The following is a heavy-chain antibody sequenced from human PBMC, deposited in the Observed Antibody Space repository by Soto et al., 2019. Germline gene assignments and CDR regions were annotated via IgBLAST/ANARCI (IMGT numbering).Heavy chain of an antibody. D-gene: IGHD6-13*01. V-gene: IGHV4-39*01. Sequence: PSEALSLTSTVSGGSISSSSYYWGWIRQPPGKGLEWIGSIYYSGSTYYNPSLKSRVTISVDTSKNQFSLKLSSVTAADTAVYYCARSSSSWGYYYGMGVWGQGTTVTVPS. CDR3: ARSSSSWGYYYGMGV. J-gene: IGHJ6*02. CDR1: GGSISSSSYY. CDR2: IYYSGST.